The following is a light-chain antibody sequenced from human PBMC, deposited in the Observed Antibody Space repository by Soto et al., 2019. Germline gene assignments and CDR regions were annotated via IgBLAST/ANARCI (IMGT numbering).Light chain of an antibody. CDR2: DAS. CDR3: QQYDNLPT. V-gene: IGKV1-33*01. J-gene: IGKJ2*01. Sequence: DIPMTQSPSSLSASVGDRVTITCQASQDISHYLNWFQQKPGKAPKLLIYDASNLEAGVPSRFSGGGSGTDFSFTISSLQPEDVAIYYCQQYDNLPTFGPGTKLEIK. CDR1: QDISHY.